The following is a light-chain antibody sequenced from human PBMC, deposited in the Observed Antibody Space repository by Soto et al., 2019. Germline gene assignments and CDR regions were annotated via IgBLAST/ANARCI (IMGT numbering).Light chain of an antibody. V-gene: IGKV3-11*01. CDR2: DAS. Sequence: EIVLTQSPATLSLSPGERATLSCRASQSVSSYLAWYQQKPGQAPRLLIYDASNRATGIPARFSGSGSGTDFTLTIISLEPEDFAVYYCQQRSNPYTFGQGTKLEIK. CDR1: QSVSSY. CDR3: QQRSNPYT. J-gene: IGKJ2*01.